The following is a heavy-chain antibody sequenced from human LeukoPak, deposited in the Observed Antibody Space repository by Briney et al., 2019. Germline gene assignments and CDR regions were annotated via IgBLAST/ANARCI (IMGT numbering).Heavy chain of an antibody. CDR2: IKQDGSEK. CDR3: AKAPSPGRYCSGGSCYRGMDV. V-gene: IGHV3-7*03. CDR1: GFTFSSYW. Sequence: PGGSLRLSCAASGFTFSSYWMSWVRQAPGKGLEWVANIKQDGSEKYYVDSVKGRFTISRDNSKNTLYLQMNSLRAEDTAVYYCAKAPSPGRYCSGGSCYRGMDVWGQGTTVTVSS. J-gene: IGHJ6*02. D-gene: IGHD2-15*01.